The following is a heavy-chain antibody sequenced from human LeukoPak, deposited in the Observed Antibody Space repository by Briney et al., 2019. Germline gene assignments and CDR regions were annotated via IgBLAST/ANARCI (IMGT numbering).Heavy chain of an antibody. CDR1: GYTFTGYY. CDR3: ARGPQWWLRLLIEGSYFDY. D-gene: IGHD5-12*01. CDR2: INPNSGGT. J-gene: IGHJ4*02. V-gene: IGHV1-2*02. Sequence: ASVKVSCKASGYTFTGYYMHWVRQAPGQGLEWVGWINPNSGGTNYAQKFQGRVTMTRDTSISTAYMELSRLRSDDTAVYYCARGPQWWLRLLIEGSYFDYWGQGTLVTVSS.